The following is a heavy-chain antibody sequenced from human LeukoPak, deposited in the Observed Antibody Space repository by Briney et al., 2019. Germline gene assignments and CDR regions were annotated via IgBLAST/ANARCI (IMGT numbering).Heavy chain of an antibody. J-gene: IGHJ6*02. V-gene: IGHV1-2*02. CDR1: GYTFTGYY. CDR2: INPNSGGT. D-gene: IGHD5-18*01. CDR3: ARPRLDTLDGMDV. Sequence: ASVKVSCKASGYTFTGYYMHWVRQAPGQGLEWMGWINPNSGGTNYAQKFQGRVTMTRDTSISTAYMELSSLRSKDTAVYYCARPRLDTLDGMDVWGQGTTVTVSS.